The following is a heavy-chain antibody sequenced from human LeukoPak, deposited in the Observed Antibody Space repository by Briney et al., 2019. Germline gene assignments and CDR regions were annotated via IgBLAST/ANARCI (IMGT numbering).Heavy chain of an antibody. CDR3: ARHAYYYDSSGYYYLYAFDI. Sequence: PSETLSLTCAVYGGSFSGYYWSWIRQPPGKGLEWIGEINHSGSTYYNPSLKSRVTISVDTSKNQFSLKLSSVTAADTAVYYCARHAYYYDSSGYYYLYAFDIWGQGTMVTVSS. J-gene: IGHJ3*02. CDR2: INHSGST. V-gene: IGHV4-34*01. D-gene: IGHD3-22*01. CDR1: GGSFSGYY.